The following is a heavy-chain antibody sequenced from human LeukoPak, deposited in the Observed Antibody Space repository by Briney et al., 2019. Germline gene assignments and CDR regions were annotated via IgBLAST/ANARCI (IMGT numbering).Heavy chain of an antibody. J-gene: IGHJ4*02. CDR3: AKNGVAAAGRSPNFDY. Sequence: GGSLRLSCAASGFTFSSYAMSWVRQAPGKGLEWVSAISGSGGSTYYADSVKGRFTISRGNSKNTLYLQMNSLRAEDTAVYYCAKNGVAAAGRSPNFDYWGQGTLVTVSS. CDR2: ISGSGGST. CDR1: GFTFSSYA. D-gene: IGHD6-13*01. V-gene: IGHV3-23*01.